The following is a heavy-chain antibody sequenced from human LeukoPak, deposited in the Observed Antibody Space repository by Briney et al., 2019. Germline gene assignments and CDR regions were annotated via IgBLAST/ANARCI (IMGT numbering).Heavy chain of an antibody. Sequence: SETLSLTCTVSGGSISSYYWSWIRQPPGKGLEWIGYIYYSGSTNYNPSLKSRVTISVDTSKNQFSLKLSSVTAADTAVYYCARESGGYSGYDPFDYWGQGTLVTVSS. V-gene: IGHV4-59*01. D-gene: IGHD5-12*01. J-gene: IGHJ4*02. CDR2: IYYSGST. CDR1: GGSISSYY. CDR3: ARESGGYSGYDPFDY.